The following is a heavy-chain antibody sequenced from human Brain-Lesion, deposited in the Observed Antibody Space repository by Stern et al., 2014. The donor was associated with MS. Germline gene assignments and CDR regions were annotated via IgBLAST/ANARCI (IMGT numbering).Heavy chain of an antibody. J-gene: IGHJ6*02. CDR3: ARGRVVPGFQYYATDV. D-gene: IGHD2-2*01. CDR1: GGSISSGGYY. Sequence: QVQLQESGPGLVKPSQTLSLSCTVSGGSISSGGYYWSWIRQPAGKGLEWIGRIFNSGSPCYNPSPKSRVTISIDTSKNKFSLRLNSMTAADTAVYYCARGRVVPGFQYYATDVWGQGTTVIVSS. CDR2: IFNSGSP. V-gene: IGHV4-61*02.